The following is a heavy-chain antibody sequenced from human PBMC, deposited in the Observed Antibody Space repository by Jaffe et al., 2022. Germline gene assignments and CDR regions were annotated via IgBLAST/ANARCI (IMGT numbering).Heavy chain of an antibody. J-gene: IGHJ4*02. Sequence: EVQLVESGGDLVQPGGSLRLSCAASGFTFSTYAMHWVRQAPGKGLEYVSGISNTGSRTYYVDSVMGRFTISRDNSKNTLYLQMGSLRAEDMAVYYCARDYWDYWGQGTLVTVSS. CDR1: GFTFSTYA. V-gene: IGHV3-64*07. CDR2: ISNTGSRT. D-gene: IGHD2-15*01. CDR3: ARDYWDY.